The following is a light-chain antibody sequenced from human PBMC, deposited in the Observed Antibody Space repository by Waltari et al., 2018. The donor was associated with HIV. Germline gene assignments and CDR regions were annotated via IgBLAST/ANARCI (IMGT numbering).Light chain of an antibody. CDR1: QSVSNQ. Sequence: DIVMTQSPATLSVSPGERATLSCRASQSVSNQLAWYQQKPGQAPRLLIYGASTRANGIPDRFSGSGSGTEFTLTISTLQSEDFGVYYCQQFYDWPRTFGQGTKVEIK. V-gene: IGKV3-15*01. J-gene: IGKJ1*01. CDR3: QQFYDWPRT. CDR2: GAS.